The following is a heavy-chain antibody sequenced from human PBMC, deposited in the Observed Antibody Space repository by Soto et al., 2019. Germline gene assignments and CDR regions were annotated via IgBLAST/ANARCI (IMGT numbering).Heavy chain of an antibody. J-gene: IGHJ4*02. CDR1: GGSISSDNYY. CDR3: ASTSYFDNSGSAN. CDR2: IYYTGST. V-gene: IGHV4-30-4*01. Sequence: KPSETLSLTCTVSGGSISSDNYYWSWIRQPPGKGLEWIGYIYYTGSTYYNPSLKSRVVIPIDTSQNQFSLKLSSVTAADTAVYYCASTSYFDNSGSANWGQGTLVTVSS. D-gene: IGHD3-22*01.